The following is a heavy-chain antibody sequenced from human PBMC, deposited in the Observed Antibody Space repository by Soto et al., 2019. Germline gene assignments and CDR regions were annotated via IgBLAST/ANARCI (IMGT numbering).Heavy chain of an antibody. CDR1: GGSISSSSYY. CDR3: ARGSRIMQLPGWGLFDY. CDR2: IYYSGST. D-gene: IGHD2-2*01. V-gene: IGHV4-39*01. Sequence: SETLSLTCTVSGGSISSSSYYWGWIRQPPGKGLEWIGSIYYSGSTYYNPSLKSRVTISVDTSKNQFSLKLSSVTAADTAVYYCARGSRIMQLPGWGLFDYWGQGTLVTVSS. J-gene: IGHJ4*02.